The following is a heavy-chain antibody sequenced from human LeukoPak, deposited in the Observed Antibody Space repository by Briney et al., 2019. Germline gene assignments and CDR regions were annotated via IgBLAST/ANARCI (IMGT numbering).Heavy chain of an antibody. CDR3: AKDEQWLPGGY. CDR1: GFTFSSYA. D-gene: IGHD6-19*01. CDR2: ISGSGGST. V-gene: IGHV3-23*01. J-gene: IGHJ4*02. Sequence: GGSLRLSCAASGFTFSSYAMSWVRQAPGKGLEWVSAISGSGGSTYYADSVKGRFTISRDNSKNTLYLQMNSLRAEGTAVYYCAKDEQWLPGGYWGQGTLVTVSS.